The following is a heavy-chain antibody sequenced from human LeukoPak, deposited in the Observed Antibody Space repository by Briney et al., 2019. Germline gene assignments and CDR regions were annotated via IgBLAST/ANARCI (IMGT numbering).Heavy chain of an antibody. CDR3: ARDTPVHGGSPRWYDP. CDR2: VSAYNGNT. Sequence: ASVKVSCKASGYTFTSYGISWVRQAPGQGLEWMGWVSAYNGNTNYAQKLQGRVTMTTDTSTCTAYMELRSLRSDDPAVYYCARDTPVHGGSPRWYDPWGQGTLVTVSS. D-gene: IGHD2-15*01. V-gene: IGHV1-18*01. J-gene: IGHJ5*02. CDR1: GYTFTSYG.